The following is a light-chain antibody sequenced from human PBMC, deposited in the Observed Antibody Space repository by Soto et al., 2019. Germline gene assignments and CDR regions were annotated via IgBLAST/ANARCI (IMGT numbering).Light chain of an antibody. CDR2: GAS. CDR3: QHYNNWPPSWT. J-gene: IGKJ1*01. Sequence: EIVMTQSPATLSVSPGERATLSCRASQNVGSNLAWYQQKPGQAPRLLINGASSRAAGIPARFSGGGSGTEFTLTISSLQSEAFAVYYCQHYNNWPPSWTFGQGTKVEIK. CDR1: QNVGSN. V-gene: IGKV3-15*01.